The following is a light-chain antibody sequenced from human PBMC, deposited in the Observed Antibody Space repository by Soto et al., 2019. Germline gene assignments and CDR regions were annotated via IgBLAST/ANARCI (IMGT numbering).Light chain of an antibody. J-gene: IGKJ1*01. CDR3: QQYGAFWT. V-gene: IGKV1-5*01. CDR2: DAS. Sequence: DIQMTHSPSTLSASVGDRVTITCRASQSISSWLAWYQQKPGKAPKLLIYDASSLESGVPSRFSGSGSGTDFILTISRLDPDDFAVYYCQQYGAFWTFGQGTKVDIK. CDR1: QSISSW.